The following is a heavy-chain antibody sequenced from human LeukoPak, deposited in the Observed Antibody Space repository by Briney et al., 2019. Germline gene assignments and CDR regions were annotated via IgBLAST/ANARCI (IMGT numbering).Heavy chain of an antibody. CDR3: AKDLTTVTSQGDY. CDR1: GFTFSSYG. V-gene: IGHV3-30*02. CDR2: IRYDGSNE. Sequence: GGTLRLSCAASGFTFSSYGMSWVRQAPGKGLEWVAFIRYDGSNEYYADSVKGRFTISRDNSKNTLYLQMNSLRPEDTAIYYCAKDLTTVTSQGDYWGQGTLVTVSS. D-gene: IGHD4-17*01. J-gene: IGHJ4*02.